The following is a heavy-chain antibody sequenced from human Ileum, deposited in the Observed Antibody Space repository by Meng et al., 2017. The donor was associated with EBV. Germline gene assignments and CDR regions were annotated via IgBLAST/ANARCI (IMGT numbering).Heavy chain of an antibody. CDR1: GGSLSGAY. Sequence: VYLQQWGQGRLQPSEALSLPCAVNGGSLSGAYWNWIRQPPGKGLEWIGEIIHGGSPSYNPSLKSRVTISIDTSKNQLSLMLSSVTAADTAVYYCARRPTGIDYWGQGTLVTVSS. D-gene: IGHD2-8*02. CDR3: ARRPTGIDY. V-gene: IGHV4-34*12. J-gene: IGHJ4*02. CDR2: IIHGGSP.